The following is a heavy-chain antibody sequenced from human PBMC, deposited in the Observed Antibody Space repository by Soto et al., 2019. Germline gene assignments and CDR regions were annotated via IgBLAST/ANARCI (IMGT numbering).Heavy chain of an antibody. CDR1: GGTFSSYA. CDR3: ARAADSSGYYYDAFDL. Sequence: SVKVSCKASGGTFSSYAISWVRQAPGQGLEWMGGLIPIFGTANYAQKFQGRVTITADKSSSTAYMELSSLRSEDTAVYYSARAADSSGYYYDAFDLWGQGTMVTVSS. CDR2: LIPIFGTA. J-gene: IGHJ3*01. D-gene: IGHD3-22*01. V-gene: IGHV1-69*06.